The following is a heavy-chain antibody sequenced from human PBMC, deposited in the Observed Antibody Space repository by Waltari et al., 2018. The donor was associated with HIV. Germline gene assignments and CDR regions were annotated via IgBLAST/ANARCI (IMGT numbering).Heavy chain of an antibody. J-gene: IGHJ4*02. D-gene: IGHD3-9*01. CDR3: ARDPSPPSLYDILTGYYFDY. CDR1: GLTFTTYA. CDR2: GVYGVINK. Sequence: QVQLVESGGGVVQPGGSLRLSCVASGLTFTTYAMHWVRQAPGKGLEWVGFGVYGVINKYDAESGDGRVSISRDNAKNTLYLQMNSLRADDTAVYYCARDPSPPSLYDILTGYYFDYWGQGTLVTVSS. V-gene: IGHV3-30*02.